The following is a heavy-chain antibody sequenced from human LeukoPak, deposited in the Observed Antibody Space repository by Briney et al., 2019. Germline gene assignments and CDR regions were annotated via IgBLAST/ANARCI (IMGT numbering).Heavy chain of an antibody. CDR2: IYYSGST. V-gene: IGHV4-59*01. CDR3: ARVMRLQPQYYYYMDV. Sequence: SETLSLTCTVSGGSISSYYWSWIRQPPGKGLEWIGYIYYSGSTNYNPSLKSRVTISVDTSKNQFSLKLSSVTAADTAVYYCARVMRLQPQYYYYMDVWGKGTTVTVSS. J-gene: IGHJ6*03. CDR1: GGSISSYY.